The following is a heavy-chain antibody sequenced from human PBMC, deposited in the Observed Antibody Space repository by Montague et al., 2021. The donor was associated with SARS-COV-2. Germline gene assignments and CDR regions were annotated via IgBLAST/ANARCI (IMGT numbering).Heavy chain of an antibody. CDR1: GGSFSGYY. CDR2: INHSGST. V-gene: IGHV4-34*01. D-gene: IGHD2-2*02. Sequence: SETLSLTCAVYGGSFSGYYWSWIRQPPGKGLEWIGEINHSGSTNYNPSLKSRVTISVDTSKNQFSLKLSSVTAADTAVYYCASLTLGYCSSTSCYSDWFVPRGQGTLVTVSS. CDR3: ASLTLGYCSSTSCYSDWFVP. J-gene: IGHJ5*02.